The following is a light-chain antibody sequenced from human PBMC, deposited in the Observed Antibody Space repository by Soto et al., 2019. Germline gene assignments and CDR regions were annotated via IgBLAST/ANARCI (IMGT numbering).Light chain of an antibody. Sequence: QSVLTQPASVSGSPGQSITISCTGTSSDVGGYNYVSWYQQHPGKAPKLMIYDVSNRPSGVSNLFSGSKSGNTSSLTISGLQAEDEADYYCSSYTSSSTLGVFGGGTKVTVL. CDR1: SSDVGGYNY. J-gene: IGLJ2*01. V-gene: IGLV2-14*01. CDR2: DVS. CDR3: SSYTSSSTLGV.